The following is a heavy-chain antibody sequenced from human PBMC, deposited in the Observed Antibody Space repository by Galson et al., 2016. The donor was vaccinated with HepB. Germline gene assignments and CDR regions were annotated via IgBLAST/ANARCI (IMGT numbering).Heavy chain of an antibody. CDR3: VRHSGDGYNYVEY. Sequence: QSGAEVKKPGASLRISCKGSGYSFTNYWIGWVRQLPGKGLEWMGIIYPGDSESRYSPSFQGQVTSSADKSISSAYLQWSSLKASDPAMYYCVRHSGDGYNYVEYWGQGTLVTVSS. D-gene: IGHD5-24*01. J-gene: IGHJ4*02. CDR2: IYPGDSES. V-gene: IGHV5-51*01. CDR1: GYSFTNYW.